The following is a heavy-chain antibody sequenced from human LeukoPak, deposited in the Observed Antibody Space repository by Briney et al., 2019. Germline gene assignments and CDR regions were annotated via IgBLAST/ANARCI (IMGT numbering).Heavy chain of an antibody. CDR2: IYTSGST. CDR1: GGSISSYY. J-gene: IGHJ4*02. V-gene: IGHV4-4*07. Sequence: SETLSLTCTVSGGSISSYYRSWIRQPAGKGLEWIGRIYTSGSTNYNPSLKSRVTMSVDTSKNQFSLKLSSVTAADTAVYYCARDVYCSSTSCRDYWGQGTLVTVSS. CDR3: ARDVYCSSTSCRDY. D-gene: IGHD2-2*01.